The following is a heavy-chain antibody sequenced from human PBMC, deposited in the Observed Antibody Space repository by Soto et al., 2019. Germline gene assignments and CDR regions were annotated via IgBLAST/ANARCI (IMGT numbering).Heavy chain of an antibody. CDR2: IIPNIGIT. CDR1: GGTFSSYT. Sequence: SVKVSCKASGGTFSSYTISWVRQAPGQGLEWMGRIIPNIGITNYAQKFQGRVTITTDTSTSTAYMELRSLRSDDTAVYYCARVIGYYYHMDVWGQGTTVTVSS. J-gene: IGHJ6*02. CDR3: ARVIGYYYHMDV. D-gene: IGHD3-22*01. V-gene: IGHV1-69*02.